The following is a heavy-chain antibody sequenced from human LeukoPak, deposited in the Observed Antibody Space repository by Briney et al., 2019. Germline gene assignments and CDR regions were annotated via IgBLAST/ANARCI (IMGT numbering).Heavy chain of an antibody. CDR3: AREGYGDCNDY. CDR2: INPNSGGT. Sequence: ASVKVSCKASGYTFTYRYLHWVRQAPGQGLEWMGWINPNSGGTNYAQKFQGRVTMTRDTSITTAYMELSRLRSNDTAVYYCAREGYGDCNDYWGQGTLVTVSS. CDR1: GYTFTYRY. J-gene: IGHJ4*02. D-gene: IGHD4-17*01. V-gene: IGHV1-2*02.